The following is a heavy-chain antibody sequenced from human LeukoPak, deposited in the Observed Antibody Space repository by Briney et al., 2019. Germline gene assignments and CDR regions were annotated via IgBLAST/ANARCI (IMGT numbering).Heavy chain of an antibody. D-gene: IGHD2-2*01. CDR1: GFTFRNYA. J-gene: IGHJ4*02. V-gene: IGHV3-23*01. CDR3: AKDLKEGFCSATSCYGIDS. CDR2: ISGAGYNT. Sequence: GGSLRLSCAGSGFTFRNYAMSWVRQAPGKWLEWVSAISGAGYNTYYADSVKGRFTLSRDNSKNTLFLQMNSLRAEDTALYYCAKDLKEGFCSATSCYGIDSWGQGTLVSVSS.